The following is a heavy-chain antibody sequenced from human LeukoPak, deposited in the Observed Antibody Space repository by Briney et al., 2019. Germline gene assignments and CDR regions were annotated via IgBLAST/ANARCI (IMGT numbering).Heavy chain of an antibody. D-gene: IGHD2-21*01. J-gene: IGHJ3*02. V-gene: IGHV4-34*01. CDR3: AREHIVAVRAFDI. Sequence: SETLSLTCAVYGGSFSGYYWSWIRQPPGKGLEWIGEINHSGSTNYNPSLKSRVTISVDTSKNQFSLKLNSVTAADTAVYYCAREHIVAVRAFDIWGQGTMVTVSS. CDR1: GGSFSGYY. CDR2: INHSGST.